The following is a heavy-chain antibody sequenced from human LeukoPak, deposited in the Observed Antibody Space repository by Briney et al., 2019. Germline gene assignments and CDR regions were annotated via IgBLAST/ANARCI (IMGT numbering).Heavy chain of an antibody. Sequence: SGTLSLTCTVSGGSISSSSYYWGWIRQPPGKGLEWIGCIYYTGSNNYNPSRKSRVTISVDTSKNQFSLQLSSVTAADTAVYYCASSSWYGGWFDPWGQGTLVTVSS. D-gene: IGHD6-13*01. CDR3: ASSSWYGGWFDP. CDR2: IYYTGSN. V-gene: IGHV4-39*07. CDR1: GGSISSSSYY. J-gene: IGHJ5*02.